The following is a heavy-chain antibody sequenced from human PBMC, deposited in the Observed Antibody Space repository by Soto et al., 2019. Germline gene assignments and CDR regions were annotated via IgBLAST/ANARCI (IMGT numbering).Heavy chain of an antibody. J-gene: IGHJ3*02. CDR2: ISAYNGNT. CDR3: GRVFFRLFAFDI. CDR1: GYTFTTYG. D-gene: IGHD3-22*01. Sequence: QVQLVQSGGEVKKPGASVKVSCKASGYTFTTYGISWVRQAPGQGLEWMGWISAYNGNTSYAQKLQGRVTMTTDTSRSTAYMELRSLISGDSAVYYCGRVFFRLFAFDIWGQGTMVSVSS. V-gene: IGHV1-18*01.